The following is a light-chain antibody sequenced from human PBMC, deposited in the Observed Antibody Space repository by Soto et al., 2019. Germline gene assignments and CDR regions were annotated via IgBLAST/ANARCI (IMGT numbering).Light chain of an antibody. V-gene: IGKV1-5*03. CDR1: QSIRTS. J-gene: IGKJ1*01. CDR2: LAS. CDR3: QQYNSYSRT. Sequence: GDRVTITCRASQSIRTSLAWYQQKPGKAPKLLIYLASSLESGVPARFSGSGSATEFTLSISSLQPDDFATYYCQQYNSYSRTFGQGTKVDI.